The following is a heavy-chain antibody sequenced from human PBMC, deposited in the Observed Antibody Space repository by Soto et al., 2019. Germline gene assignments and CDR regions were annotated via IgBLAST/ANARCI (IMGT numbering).Heavy chain of an antibody. CDR1: GGSISSSSYY. CDR2: IYYSGST. J-gene: IGHJ4*02. Sequence: PSETLSLTCTVSGGSISSSSYYWGWIRQPPGKGLEWIGSIYYSGSTYYNPSLKSRVTISVDTSKNQFSLKLSSVTAADTAVYYCARHGDYSNYETPPSFDYWGQGTLVTVSS. CDR3: ARHGDYSNYETPPSFDY. V-gene: IGHV4-39*01. D-gene: IGHD4-4*01.